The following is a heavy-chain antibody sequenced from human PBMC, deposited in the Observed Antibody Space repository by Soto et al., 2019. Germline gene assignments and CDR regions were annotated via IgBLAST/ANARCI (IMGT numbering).Heavy chain of an antibody. Sequence: GWSLRLSCAASGFTFSSYWMSWVRQAPGKGLEWVANIKQDGSEKYYVDSVKGRFTISRDNAKNSLYLQMNSLRAEDTAVYYCARDYCSSTSCYSYYSYGMDVWGQGTTFTVAS. CDR2: IKQDGSEK. V-gene: IGHV3-7*03. CDR1: GFTFSSYW. D-gene: IGHD2-2*01. CDR3: ARDYCSSTSCYSYYSYGMDV. J-gene: IGHJ6*02.